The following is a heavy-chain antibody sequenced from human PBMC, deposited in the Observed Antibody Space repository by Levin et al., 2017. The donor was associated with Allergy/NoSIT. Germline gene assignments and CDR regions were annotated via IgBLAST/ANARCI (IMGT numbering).Heavy chain of an antibody. CDR1: GFTLSSCW. V-gene: IGHV3-7*01. CDR2: IDKDGSAK. CDR3: VKDKAGDWSFDY. Sequence: GGSLRLSCAASGFTLSSCWMSWVRQAPGKGLEWVANIDKDGSAKNYVDSVKGRFTISRDNAKNSLHLQMNSLRVEDTAVYYCVKDKAGDWSFDYWGQGTLVTVSS. J-gene: IGHJ4*02. D-gene: IGHD3/OR15-3a*01.